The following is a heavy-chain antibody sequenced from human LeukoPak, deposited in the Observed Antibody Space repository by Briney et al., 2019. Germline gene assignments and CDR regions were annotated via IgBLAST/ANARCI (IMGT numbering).Heavy chain of an antibody. CDR3: ARDPGYSSSWYYSPLGDY. J-gene: IGHJ4*02. CDR2: INHSGST. V-gene: IGHV4-34*01. CDR1: GGSFSGYY. Sequence: SETLSLTCAVYGGSFSGYYWSWISQPPGKGLEWIGEINHSGSTNYNPSLKSRVTISVDTSKNQFSLKLSSVTAADTAVYYCARDPGYSSSWYYSPLGDYWGQGTLVTVSS. D-gene: IGHD6-13*01.